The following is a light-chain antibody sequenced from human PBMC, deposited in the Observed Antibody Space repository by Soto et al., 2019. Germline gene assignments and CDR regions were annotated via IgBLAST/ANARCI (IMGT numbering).Light chain of an antibody. CDR2: DAY. Sequence: LSQSPATQSLSQGERATLSCRASQSVTNYLAWYQQNPGQAPRLLIYDAYNRATGIPARFSGSGSGTDFILTISSPEPEAVAVYHCQQPSNWSPGTLGQGTKV. J-gene: IGKJ1*01. V-gene: IGKV3-11*01. CDR3: QQPSNWSPGT. CDR1: QSVTNY.